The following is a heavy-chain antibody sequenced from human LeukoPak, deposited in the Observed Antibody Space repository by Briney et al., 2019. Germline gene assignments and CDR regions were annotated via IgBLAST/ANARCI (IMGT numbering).Heavy chain of an antibody. CDR3: AREGFLDIYGGRTPPWYYGMDV. D-gene: IGHD4-23*01. CDR1: GYTFTSYG. V-gene: IGHV1-18*01. Sequence: RWASVKVSCKASGYTFTSYGISWVRQAPGQGLEWMGWISAYNGNTNYAQKLQGRVTMTTDTSTSTAYMELRSLRSDDTAVYYCAREGFLDIYGGRTPPWYYGMDVWGQGTTVTVSS. J-gene: IGHJ6*02. CDR2: ISAYNGNT.